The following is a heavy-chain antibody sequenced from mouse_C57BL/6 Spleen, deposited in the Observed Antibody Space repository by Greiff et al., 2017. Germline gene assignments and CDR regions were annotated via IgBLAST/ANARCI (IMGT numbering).Heavy chain of an antibody. CDR1: GYTFTDYY. CDR2: INPNNGGT. Sequence: EVQLQQSGPELVKPGASVKISCKASGYTFTDYYMNWVKQSHGKSLEWIGDINPNNGGTSYNQKFKGKATLTVDKSSSTAYMELRSLTSEDSAVYYCARAYYSNYEGYYYAMDYWGQGTSVTVSS. D-gene: IGHD2-5*01. J-gene: IGHJ4*01. CDR3: ARAYYSNYEGYYYAMDY. V-gene: IGHV1-26*01.